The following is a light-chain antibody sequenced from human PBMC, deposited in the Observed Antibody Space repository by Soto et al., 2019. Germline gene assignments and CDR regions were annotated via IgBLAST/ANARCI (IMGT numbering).Light chain of an antibody. CDR3: QSYDSSLSAPYV. CDR2: GNS. Sequence: QSVLTQPHSVSGAPGQRVTISCTGSSSNIGAGYDVHWYQQLPGTAPKLLIYGNSNRPSGVPDRFSGSKSGTSASLAINGLQAEDEADYYCQSYDSSLSAPYVFGTGTKVTVL. CDR1: SSNIGAGYD. V-gene: IGLV1-40*01. J-gene: IGLJ1*01.